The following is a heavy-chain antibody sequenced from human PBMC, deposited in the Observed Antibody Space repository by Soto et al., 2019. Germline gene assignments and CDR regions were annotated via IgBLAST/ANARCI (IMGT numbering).Heavy chain of an antibody. Sequence: GWSLRRSCEASGFPFSHFWMSWIRPVPGKGLEWVANVRQDGSQKYLVDSVKGRFTISRENAKTSLYLQMNSLRAEDTAVYYCVRNGSSGWLVASWGQGTLVTGSS. CDR1: GFPFSHFW. J-gene: IGHJ4*02. D-gene: IGHD6-19*01. CDR2: VRQDGSQK. V-gene: IGHV3-7*01. CDR3: VRNGSSGWLVAS.